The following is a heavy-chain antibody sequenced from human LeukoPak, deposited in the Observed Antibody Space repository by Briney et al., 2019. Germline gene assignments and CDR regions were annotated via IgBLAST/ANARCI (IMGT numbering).Heavy chain of an antibody. CDR1: GFTFSSYA. CDR3: AKRSRRLTLVRGVPREDV. D-gene: IGHD3-10*01. J-gene: IGHJ6*02. CDR2: ISGSGDNT. Sequence: PGGSLRLSCAASGFTFSSYAMSWVRQVPGKGLEWVSVISGSGDNTYYADSVKGRFTISRDNSKNMLYLQMNSLRAEDTAVYYCAKRSRRLTLVRGVPREDVWGQGTTVTVSS. V-gene: IGHV3-23*01.